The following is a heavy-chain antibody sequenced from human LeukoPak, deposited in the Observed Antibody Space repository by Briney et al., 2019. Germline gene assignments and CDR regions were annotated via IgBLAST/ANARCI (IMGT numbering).Heavy chain of an antibody. V-gene: IGHV3-21*01. CDR2: ISSSSSYI. CDR1: GFTFSSYS. Sequence: PGGSLRLSCAASGFTFSSYSMNWVRQAPGKGLEWVSSISSSSSYIYYADSVKGRFTISRDNAKNSLYLQMNSLRAEDTAVYYCARNYLVAAGDAFDIWGQGTMVTVSS. D-gene: IGHD2/OR15-2a*01. J-gene: IGHJ3*02. CDR3: ARNYLVAAGDAFDI.